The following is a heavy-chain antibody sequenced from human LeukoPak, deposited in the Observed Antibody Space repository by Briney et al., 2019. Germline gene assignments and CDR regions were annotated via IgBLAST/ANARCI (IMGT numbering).Heavy chain of an antibody. D-gene: IGHD3-9*01. CDR1: GFTFSSYG. V-gene: IGHV3-30*18. CDR3: AKGGKYYDILTGYPFDD. CDR2: ISYDGSNK. J-gene: IGHJ4*02. Sequence: GGSLRLSCAASGFTFSSYGMHWVRQAPCKGLEWVAVISYDGSNKYYGDSVKGRFTISRDNSKNTLHLQMNSLRAEDTAVYYCAKGGKYYDILTGYPFDDWGQGTLVTVSS.